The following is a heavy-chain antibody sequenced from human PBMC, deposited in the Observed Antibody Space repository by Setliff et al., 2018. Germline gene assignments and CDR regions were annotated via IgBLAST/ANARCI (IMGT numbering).Heavy chain of an antibody. CDR2: IYTSWST. Sequence: PSETLSLTCAVSGGSVRSDNWWSWVRQSPGKGLEWIGQIYTSWSTIYNPSLKSRVTILLDTSKNQFSLRLNSVTASDTAVYYCATTGTYRYFDYWGQGTLVTVSS. V-gene: IGHV4-4*02. J-gene: IGHJ4*02. D-gene: IGHD1-1*01. CDR3: ATTGTYRYFDY. CDR1: GGSVRSDNW.